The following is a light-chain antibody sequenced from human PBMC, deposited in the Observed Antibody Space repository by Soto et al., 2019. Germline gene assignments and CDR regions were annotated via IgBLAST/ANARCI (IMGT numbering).Light chain of an antibody. CDR2: KVS. Sequence: DVVMTQSPLSLPVTLGQPASISCRSSQSLVDRDGNTFLNWLQQRPGQSPRRLIHKVSNRDSGVPDRFSGSGSGTYFTLEISRVEAEDVGVYYCMQGTHWPPVTFGQGTRLEIK. V-gene: IGKV2-30*01. J-gene: IGKJ5*01. CDR1: QSLVDRDGNTF. CDR3: MQGTHWPPVT.